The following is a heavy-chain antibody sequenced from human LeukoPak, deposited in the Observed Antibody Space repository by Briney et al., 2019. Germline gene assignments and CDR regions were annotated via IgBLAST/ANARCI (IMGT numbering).Heavy chain of an antibody. CDR1: GFTFSDYW. V-gene: IGHV3-7*04. CDR3: ATDRKAGSWDPRFNY. J-gene: IGHJ4*02. D-gene: IGHD1-14*01. CDR2: IRDDGSEK. Sequence: GGSLRLSCAASGFTFSDYWMLWVRQAPGKGPEGVANIRDDGSEKNYVDSVKGRFTIYRDNAQMSLYLQMNSLRVDDTAVYYCATDRKAGSWDPRFNYGGQGTLVTVSS.